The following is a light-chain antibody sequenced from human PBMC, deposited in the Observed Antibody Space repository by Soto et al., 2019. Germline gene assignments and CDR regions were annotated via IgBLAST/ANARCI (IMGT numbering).Light chain of an antibody. V-gene: IGLV2-11*01. CDR3: CSYAGTYTAC. J-gene: IGLJ2*01. CDR2: DVY. Sequence: QSALTQPSSVSGSPGQSITISCIGTSSDIGSSNYVSWSQHRPGKAPELIIYDVYKRPSGVPARFSGSKSGNTASLTISGLQPEDEADYYCCSYAGTYTACFGGGTKLTVL. CDR1: SSDIGSSNY.